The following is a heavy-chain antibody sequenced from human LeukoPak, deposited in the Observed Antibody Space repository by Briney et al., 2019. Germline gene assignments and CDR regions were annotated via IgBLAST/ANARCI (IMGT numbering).Heavy chain of an antibody. D-gene: IGHD6-19*01. J-gene: IGHJ4*02. CDR2: IMQDGSDK. V-gene: IGHV3-7*01. CDR1: GFTFSTYW. CDR3: VRTRGWAYFDY. Sequence: PGGSLRLSCAASGFTFSTYWMSWVRQAPGKGLEWVANIMQDGSDKYSVDSVRGRFTISRDNAKNSLYLRMDSLRAEDTAVYYCVRTRGWAYFDYWGQGTLVTVSS.